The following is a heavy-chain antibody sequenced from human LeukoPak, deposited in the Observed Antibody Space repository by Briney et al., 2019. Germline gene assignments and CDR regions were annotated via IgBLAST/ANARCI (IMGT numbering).Heavy chain of an antibody. CDR1: GHTFTDYY. CDR2: INPNGGGT. D-gene: IGHD2-21*02. CDR3: TIVVVTAIRHFRDDY. Sequence: ASVTVSCKASGHTFTDYYIRWVRQAPGRGLEWMGWINPNGGGTNYAQKFQGRVAMTRDPSISTDYMELSRLRPDDTAVYYCTIVVVTAIRHFRDDYWGQGTLVTVSS. J-gene: IGHJ4*02. V-gene: IGHV1-2*02.